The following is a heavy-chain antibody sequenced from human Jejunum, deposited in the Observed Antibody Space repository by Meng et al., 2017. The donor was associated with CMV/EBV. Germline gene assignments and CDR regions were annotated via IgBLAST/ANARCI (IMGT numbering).Heavy chain of an antibody. CDR1: GDSISSGDSY. CDR3: AREGTNSYYFDY. V-gene: IGHV4-30-4*01. J-gene: IGHJ4*02. D-gene: IGHD1-14*01. Sequence: VSGDSISSGDSYRSWIRQPPGKGLGWIGYIYESGRTSYNPSLESRVTISVDTSKNQFSLKVMSVTAADTAVYYCAREGTNSYYFDYWGQGTLVTVSS. CDR2: IYESGRT.